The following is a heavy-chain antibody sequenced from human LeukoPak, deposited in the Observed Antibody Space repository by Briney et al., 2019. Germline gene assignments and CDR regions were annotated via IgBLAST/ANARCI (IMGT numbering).Heavy chain of an antibody. Sequence: PSQTLSLTCTVSGGSISSGSYYWSWIRQPAGKGLEWIGRIYTSGSTNYNPSLKSRVTISVDTSKNQFSLKLSSVTAADTVVYYCAREFRDGYTKGFDYWGQGTLVTVSS. D-gene: IGHD5-24*01. V-gene: IGHV4-61*02. CDR1: GGSISSGSYY. J-gene: IGHJ4*02. CDR2: IYTSGST. CDR3: AREFRDGYTKGFDY.